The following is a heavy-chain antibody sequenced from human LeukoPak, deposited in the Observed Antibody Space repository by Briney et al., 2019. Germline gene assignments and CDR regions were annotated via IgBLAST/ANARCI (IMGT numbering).Heavy chain of an antibody. CDR1: GYTFTGYY. D-gene: IGHD4-17*01. Sequence: ASVKVSCKASGYTFTGYYMHWVRQAPGQGLEWMGWINPITGGTSYAQNLQGRVTMTRDTSISTAYMELSRLRCDDTAVYFCARDSGDYVPFDYWGQGTLVTVSS. CDR3: ARDSGDYVPFDY. CDR2: INPITGGT. V-gene: IGHV1-2*02. J-gene: IGHJ4*02.